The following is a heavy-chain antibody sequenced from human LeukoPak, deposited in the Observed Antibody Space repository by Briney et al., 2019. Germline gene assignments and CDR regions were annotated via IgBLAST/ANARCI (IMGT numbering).Heavy chain of an antibody. CDR2: IYSGGST. J-gene: IGHJ4*02. Sequence: PGGSLRLSCAASGFTVSSNYMSWVRQAPGKGLEWVSVIYSGGSTYYADSVKGRFTISRDNSKNTLYLQMNSLRAEDTAVYYCARGRDGAAAATGYFDYCGQGTLVTVSS. D-gene: IGHD6-13*01. CDR1: GFTVSSNY. CDR3: ARGRDGAAAATGYFDY. V-gene: IGHV3-53*01.